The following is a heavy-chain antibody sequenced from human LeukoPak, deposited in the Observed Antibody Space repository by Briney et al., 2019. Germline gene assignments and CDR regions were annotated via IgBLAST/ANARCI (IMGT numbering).Heavy chain of an antibody. J-gene: IGHJ4*02. CDR2: IYSGGST. D-gene: IGHD3-22*01. Sequence: GGSLRLSCAASGFSVSSNYMSWVRQAPGKGLEWVSIIYSGGSTYYADSVKGRFSISRDNSKNTLYLQMNSLRAEDTAVYYCAKSHPRAYDSSGYYYHYWGQGTLVTVSS. V-gene: IGHV3-53*01. CDR1: GFSVSSNY. CDR3: AKSHPRAYDSSGYYYHY.